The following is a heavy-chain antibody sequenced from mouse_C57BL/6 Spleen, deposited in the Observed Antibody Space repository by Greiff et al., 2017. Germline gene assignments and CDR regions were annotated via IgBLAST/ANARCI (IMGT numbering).Heavy chain of an antibody. CDR3: ARAGGVLYYFDY. V-gene: IGHV1-18*01. Sequence: VQLQQSVPELVKPGASVKIPCKASGYTFTDYNMDWVKQSHGKSLEWIGDINPNNGGTIYNQKFKGKATLPVDKSSSTAYMALRSLTSEDTAVYYCARAGGVLYYFDYWGQGTTLTVSS. CDR1: GYTFTDYN. J-gene: IGHJ2*01. CDR2: INPNNGGT. D-gene: IGHD4-1*01.